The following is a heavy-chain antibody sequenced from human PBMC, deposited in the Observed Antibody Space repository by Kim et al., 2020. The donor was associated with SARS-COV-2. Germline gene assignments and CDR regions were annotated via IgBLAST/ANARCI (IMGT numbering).Heavy chain of an antibody. CDR1: GYTFTGYY. J-gene: IGHJ4*02. D-gene: IGHD4-17*01. CDR2: INPNSGGT. Sequence: ASVKVSCKASGYTFTGYYMHWVRQAPGQGLEWMGWINPNSGGTNYAQKFQGWVTMTRDTSISTAYMELSRLRSDDTAVYYCASGGDYGDSPGGLDYWGQGTLVTVSS. CDR3: ASGGDYGDSPGGLDY. V-gene: IGHV1-2*04.